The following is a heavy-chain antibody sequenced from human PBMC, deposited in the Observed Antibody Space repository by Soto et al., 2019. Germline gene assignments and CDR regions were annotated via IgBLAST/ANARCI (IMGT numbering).Heavy chain of an antibody. J-gene: IGHJ3*02. CDR3: TTLLYDFWSGYGAFDI. CDR2: IKSKTDGGTT. D-gene: IGHD3-3*01. Sequence: GGSLRLSCAASGFTFSNAWMSWVRQAPGKGLEWVGRIKSKTDGGTTDYAAPVKGRFTISRDDSKNTLYLQMNSLKTEDTAVYYCTTLLYDFWSGYGAFDIWGQGTMVTVSS. V-gene: IGHV3-15*01. CDR1: GFTFSNAW.